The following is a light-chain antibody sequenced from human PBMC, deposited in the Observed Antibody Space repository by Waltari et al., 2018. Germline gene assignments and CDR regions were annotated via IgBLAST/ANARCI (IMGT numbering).Light chain of an antibody. V-gene: IGLV3-1*01. Sequence: SLELTQPPSLSVSPGQTARITCSGDKVGDRYVCWFQQKPGPSPVLVIPHDIKRPSGIPGRFSGFNSGNTATLTIRGTQSMDEADYYCQAWDNSGAVIFGGGTKLTVL. J-gene: IGLJ2*01. CDR2: HDI. CDR3: QAWDNSGAVI. CDR1: KVGDRY.